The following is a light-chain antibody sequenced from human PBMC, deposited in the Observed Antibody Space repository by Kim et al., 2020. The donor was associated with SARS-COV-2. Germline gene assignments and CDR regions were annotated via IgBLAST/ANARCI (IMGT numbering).Light chain of an antibody. Sequence: QSALTQPASVSGPPGQSITISCTGTSSDIGTYDSVSWYQQFPGKAPKLIIYDVRYRPSGGSSHFSGSKSGNTASLLISGLQAGDEADYYCSSYTSTSTWVFGTGTQLTVL. CDR3: SSYTSTSTWV. CDR1: SSDIGTYDS. J-gene: IGLJ3*02. V-gene: IGLV2-14*01. CDR2: DVR.